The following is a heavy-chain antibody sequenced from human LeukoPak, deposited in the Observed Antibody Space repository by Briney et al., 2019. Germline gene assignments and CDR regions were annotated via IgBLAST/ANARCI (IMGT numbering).Heavy chain of an antibody. D-gene: IGHD3-10*01. CDR3: ASRSYYPSD. CDR2: ISATTGST. J-gene: IGHJ4*02. CDR1: GFTFSSYA. Sequence: GGSLRLSCAASGFTFSSYAMSWVRQAPGKGLEWVSTISATTGSTHYADSVKGRFTISRDNPKNTLYLQMNSLRAEDTAVYYCASRSYYPSDGGQGTLVTVSS. V-gene: IGHV3-23*01.